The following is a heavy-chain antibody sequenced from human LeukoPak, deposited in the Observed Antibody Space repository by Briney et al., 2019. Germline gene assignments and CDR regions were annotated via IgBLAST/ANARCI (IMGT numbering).Heavy chain of an antibody. J-gene: IGHJ3*02. Sequence: PGGSLRLSCAASGFTFSSYAMHWVRQAPGKGLEWVAVISYDGSNKYYADSVKGRFTISRDNSKNTLYLQMNSLRAEDTAVYYCASPYKLDAFDIWGQGTMVTVSS. CDR1: GFTFSSYA. CDR3: ASPYKLDAFDI. CDR2: ISYDGSNK. V-gene: IGHV3-30*04. D-gene: IGHD1-14*01.